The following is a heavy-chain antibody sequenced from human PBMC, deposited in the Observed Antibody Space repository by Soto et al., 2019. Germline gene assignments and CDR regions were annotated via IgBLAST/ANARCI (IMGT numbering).Heavy chain of an antibody. V-gene: IGHV4-30-2*01. D-gene: IGHD2-15*01. CDR2: IYHSGST. CDR1: GGSISSGGYS. CDR3: ARGQVVAAQH. Sequence: QLQLQESGSGLVKPSQTLSLTCAVSGGSISSGGYSWSWIRQPPGKGLEWIGYIYHSGSTYYNPSPXRXAXIXLARSKTQFSLKLSSVTAADTAVYYCARGQVVAAQHWGQGTLVTVSS. J-gene: IGHJ4*02.